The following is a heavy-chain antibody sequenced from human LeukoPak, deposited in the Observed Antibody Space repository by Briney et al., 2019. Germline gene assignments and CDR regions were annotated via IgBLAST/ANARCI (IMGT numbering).Heavy chain of an antibody. CDR2: ISYDGSNK. J-gene: IGHJ4*02. CDR1: GFTFSSYG. Sequence: GGSLRLSCAASGFTFSSYGMHWVRQAPGKGLEWVAVISYDGSNKYYADSVKGRFTISRDNSKNTLYLQMNSLRAEDTAVYYCARESTDYYDSSGYENHFDYWGQGTLVTVSS. CDR3: ARESTDYYDSSGYENHFDY. V-gene: IGHV3-30*03. D-gene: IGHD3-22*01.